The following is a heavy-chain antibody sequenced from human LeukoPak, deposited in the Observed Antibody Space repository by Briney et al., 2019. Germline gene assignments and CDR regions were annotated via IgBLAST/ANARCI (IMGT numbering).Heavy chain of an antibody. CDR3: ARELTVGATIDY. CDR1: GFTFNTYY. J-gene: IGHJ4*02. CDR2: IHGGGNS. Sequence: GGSLRLSCAASGFTFNTYYMSWVRQAPGKGLEWVSGIHGGGNSYYADSVTGRFTISGDNSRNTLHLQMNSLSGEDTAVYYCARELTVGATIDYWGQGTLVTVSS. D-gene: IGHD1-26*01. V-gene: IGHV3-66*02.